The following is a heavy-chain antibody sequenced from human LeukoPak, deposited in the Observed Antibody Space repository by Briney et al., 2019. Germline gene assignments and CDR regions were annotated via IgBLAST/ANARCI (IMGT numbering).Heavy chain of an antibody. Sequence: PSETLSLTCTVSGYSISSGYYWGWIRQPPGKGLEWIGSIYHSGSTYYNPSLKSRVTISVDTSKNQFSLKLSSVTAADTAVYYCARDLEVRGVPEYYFDYWGQGTLVTVSS. J-gene: IGHJ4*02. CDR1: GYSISSGYY. CDR3: ARDLEVRGVPEYYFDY. D-gene: IGHD3-10*01. CDR2: IYHSGST. V-gene: IGHV4-38-2*02.